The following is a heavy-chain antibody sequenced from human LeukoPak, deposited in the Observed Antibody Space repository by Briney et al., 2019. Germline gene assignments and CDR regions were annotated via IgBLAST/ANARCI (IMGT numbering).Heavy chain of an antibody. CDR2: IYTSGST. D-gene: IGHD3-3*01. CDR3: ARGDYDFWSGYLDY. CDR1: GGSISSGSYY. V-gene: IGHV4-61*02. Sequence: PSETLSLTCTVSGGSISSGSYYWSWIRQPAGKGLEWIGRIYTSGSTNYNPSLKSRVTISVDTSKSQFSLKLSSVTAADTAVYYCARGDYDFWSGYLDYWGQGTLVTVSS. J-gene: IGHJ4*02.